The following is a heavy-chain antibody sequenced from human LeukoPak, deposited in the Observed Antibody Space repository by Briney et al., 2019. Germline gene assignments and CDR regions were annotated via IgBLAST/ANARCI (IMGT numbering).Heavy chain of an antibody. Sequence: ASVKVSCKASGYTFASYGISWVRQAPGQGLEWMGWISAYNGNTNYAQKFQGRVTMTRDTSTSTVYMELSSLRSEDTAVYYCAVRGPYDSSGYYFDYWGQGTLVTVSS. V-gene: IGHV1-18*01. CDR2: ISAYNGNT. CDR1: GYTFASYG. J-gene: IGHJ4*02. CDR3: AVRGPYDSSGYYFDY. D-gene: IGHD3-22*01.